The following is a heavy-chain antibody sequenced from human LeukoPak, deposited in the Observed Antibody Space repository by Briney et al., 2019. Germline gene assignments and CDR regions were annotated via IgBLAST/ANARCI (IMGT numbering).Heavy chain of an antibody. D-gene: IGHD1-26*01. V-gene: IGHV3-11*04. CDR1: GFTFSDYY. Sequence: GGPLRLSCAGSGFTFSDYYMSWIRQAPGKGLEWVSYISFSGSTIYYADSVKGRFTISRDNAKNSLYLQMNSLGAEDTAVYYCARDPYSGNYGNYYYYYMDVWGKGTTVTISS. CDR2: ISFSGSTI. CDR3: ARDPYSGNYGNYYYYYMDV. J-gene: IGHJ6*03.